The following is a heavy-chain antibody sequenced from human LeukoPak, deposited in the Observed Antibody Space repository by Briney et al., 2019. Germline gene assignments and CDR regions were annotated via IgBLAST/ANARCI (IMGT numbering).Heavy chain of an antibody. D-gene: IGHD4-4*01. Sequence: PGGSLRLSCAASGFTFSSYSMHWVRQAPGKGLEWVSSISSSSSYIYYADSVKGRFTISRDNAKNSLYLQMNSQRAEDTAVYCRARDFPPSNYFYYYYGMDVWGQGTTVTVSS. CDR1: GFTFSSYS. V-gene: IGHV3-21*01. CDR2: ISSSSSYI. J-gene: IGHJ6*02. CDR3: ARDFPPSNYFYYYYGMDV.